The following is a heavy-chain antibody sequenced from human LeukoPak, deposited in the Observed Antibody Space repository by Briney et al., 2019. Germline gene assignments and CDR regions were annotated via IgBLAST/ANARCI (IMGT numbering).Heavy chain of an antibody. CDR1: GFTFSSYW. V-gene: IGHV3-7*03. Sequence: GSLRLSCAASGFTFSSYWMSWVRQAPGKGLEWVANIKQDGSEKYYVDSVKGRFTISRDNAKNSLYLQMNSLRAEDTAVYYCAKIAGGSFSDYWGQGTLVTVSS. D-gene: IGHD1-26*01. CDR3: AKIAGGSFSDY. J-gene: IGHJ4*02. CDR2: IKQDGSEK.